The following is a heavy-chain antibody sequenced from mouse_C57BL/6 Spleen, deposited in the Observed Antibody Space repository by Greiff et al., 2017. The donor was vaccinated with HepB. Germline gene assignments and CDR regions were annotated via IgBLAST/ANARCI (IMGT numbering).Heavy chain of an antibody. Sequence: EVQRVESGPGMVKPSQSLSLTCTVTGYSITSGYDWHWIRHFPGNKLEWMGYISYSGSTNYNPSLKSRISITHDTSKNHFFLKLNSVTTEDTATYYCARGDYDGYYYAMDYWGQGTSVTVSS. CDR3: ARGDYDGYYYAMDY. D-gene: IGHD2-4*01. CDR2: ISYSGST. V-gene: IGHV3-1*01. CDR1: GYSITSGYD. J-gene: IGHJ4*01.